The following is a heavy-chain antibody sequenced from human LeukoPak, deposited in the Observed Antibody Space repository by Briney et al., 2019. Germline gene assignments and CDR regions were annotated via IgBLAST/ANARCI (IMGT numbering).Heavy chain of an antibody. CDR1: GGSISSGGYY. J-gene: IGHJ6*04. CDR2: IYYSGST. V-gene: IGHV4-31*03. Sequence: PSQTLSLTCTVSGGSISSGGYYWSWIRQHPGKGLEWIGYIYYSGSTYYNRSLKSRVTISVDTSKNQFSLKLSSVTAADTAVYYCARDQLAMVRGAKYGMDVWGKGTTVTVSS. CDR3: ARDQLAMVRGAKYGMDV. D-gene: IGHD3-10*01.